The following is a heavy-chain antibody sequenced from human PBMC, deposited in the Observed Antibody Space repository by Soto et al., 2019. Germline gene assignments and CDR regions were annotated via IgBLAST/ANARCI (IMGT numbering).Heavy chain of an antibody. Sequence: SGPTLVNPTQTLTLTCTFSGFSLSTSGVGVGWIRQPPGKALEWLAVIYWDDDKRYSPSLKSRLTITKDTSKNQVVLTMTNMEPVDTATYYCARRRDSGWPLDYWGQGTLVTVSS. CDR3: ARRRDSGWPLDY. CDR1: GFSLSTSGVG. CDR2: IYWDDDK. D-gene: IGHD6-19*01. V-gene: IGHV2-5*02. J-gene: IGHJ4*02.